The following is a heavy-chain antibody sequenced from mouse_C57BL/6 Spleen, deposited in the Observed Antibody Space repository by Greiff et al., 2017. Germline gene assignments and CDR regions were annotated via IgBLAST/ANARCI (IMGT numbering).Heavy chain of an antibody. CDR1: GFTFSSYA. D-gene: IGHD4-1*01. V-gene: IGHV5-4*01. J-gene: IGHJ4*01. CDR2: ISDGGSYT. Sequence: EVQLQESGGGLVKPGGSLKLSCAASGFTFSSYAMSWVRQTPEKRLEWVATISDGGSYTYYPDNVKGRFTISRDNAKNNLYLQMSHLKSEDTAMYYCAREGPGRAMDYWGQGTSVTVSS. CDR3: AREGPGRAMDY.